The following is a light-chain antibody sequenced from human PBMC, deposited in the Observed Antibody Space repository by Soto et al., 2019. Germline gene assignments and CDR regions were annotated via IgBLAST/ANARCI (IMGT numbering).Light chain of an antibody. Sequence: QSVLTQPPSASGTPGQRVTISCSGSSSDIGSKTVNWYQQLPGTAPKLLIHSNYQRPSGVPDRFSGSKSGTSASLAISGLQSEDEADYYCAAWDASLNGYVFGTGTKLTVL. J-gene: IGLJ1*01. CDR1: SSDIGSKT. CDR2: SNY. CDR3: AAWDASLNGYV. V-gene: IGLV1-44*01.